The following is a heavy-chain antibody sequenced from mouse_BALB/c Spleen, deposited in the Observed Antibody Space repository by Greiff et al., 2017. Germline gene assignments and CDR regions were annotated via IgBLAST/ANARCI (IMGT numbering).Heavy chain of an antibody. D-gene: IGHD2-10*01. Sequence: QVQLKQSGAELVRPGTSVKISCKASGYTFTNYWLGWVKQRPGHGLEWIGDIYPGGGYTNYNEKFKGKATLTADTSSSTAYMQLSSLTSEDSAVYFCARGRDGPYFYYFDYWGQGTTLTVSS. V-gene: IGHV1-63*02. CDR1: GYTFTNYW. J-gene: IGHJ2*01. CDR3: ARGRDGPYFYYFDY. CDR2: IYPGGGYT.